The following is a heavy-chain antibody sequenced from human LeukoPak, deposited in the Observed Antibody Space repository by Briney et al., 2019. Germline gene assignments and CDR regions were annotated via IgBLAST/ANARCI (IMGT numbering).Heavy chain of an antibody. V-gene: IGHV5-51*01. Sequence: GESLKISCKGSGYSFTSYWIGWVRQMPGKGLEWMGIIYPGDSDTRYSPSFQGQVTISADKSISTAYLQWSSLKASDTAMYYCARQYSSGWYGSFGYFDYWGQGTLVAVSS. J-gene: IGHJ4*02. CDR1: GYSFTSYW. CDR2: IYPGDSDT. D-gene: IGHD6-19*01. CDR3: ARQYSSGWYGSFGYFDY.